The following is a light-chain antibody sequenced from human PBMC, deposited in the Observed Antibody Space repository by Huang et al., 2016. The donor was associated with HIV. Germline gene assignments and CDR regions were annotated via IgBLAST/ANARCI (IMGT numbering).Light chain of an antibody. CDR1: QSISTY. CDR2: DAS. J-gene: IGKJ4*01. Sequence: EIVLTQSPATLSLSPGERATLSCRASQSISTYLAWYQQQLGQAPRLLIYDASNRATGIPARFSGRGSGTDFTLSINSREPEDFVTYYCQQRSSWPLTFGGGTKVET. CDR3: QQRSSWPLT. V-gene: IGKV3-11*01.